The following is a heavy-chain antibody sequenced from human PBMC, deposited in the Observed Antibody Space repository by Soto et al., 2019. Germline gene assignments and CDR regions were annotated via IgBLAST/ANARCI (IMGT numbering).Heavy chain of an antibody. CDR3: ANGFCGTNCYYFPN. CDR1: GYMFSRYG. CDR2: ISNDGSQT. Sequence: QVQLVESGEGVVQPGRSLRLSCVASGYMFSRYGMHWVRQAPGKGLEWVAVISNDGSQTTYGDSVKGRFTISRDNSKNTVYLQINSLTTEDTAVYYCANGFCGTNCYYFPNWGQGTLVTVST. D-gene: IGHD2-21*02. J-gene: IGHJ4*02. V-gene: IGHV3-30*18.